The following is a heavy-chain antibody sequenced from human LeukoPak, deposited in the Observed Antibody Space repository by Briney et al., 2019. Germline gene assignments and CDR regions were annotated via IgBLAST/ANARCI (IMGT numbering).Heavy chain of an antibody. D-gene: IGHD3-10*01. Sequence: GGSLRLSCAASGFTFSSYWIHWVRQAPGKGLVWVSRNSDATYYADSVKGRFTISRDNAKNTLYLQMNSLRAEDTAVYYCARARSITMVRGVIGYFDYWGQGTLVTVSS. CDR3: ARARSITMVRGVIGYFDY. V-gene: IGHV3-74*01. CDR2: NSDAT. J-gene: IGHJ4*02. CDR1: GFTFSSYW.